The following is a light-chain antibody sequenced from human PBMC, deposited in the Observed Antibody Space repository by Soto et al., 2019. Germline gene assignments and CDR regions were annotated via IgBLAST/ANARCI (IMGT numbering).Light chain of an antibody. V-gene: IGKV3-20*01. CDR2: GAA. CDR1: QSVSTS. CDR3: LQYSRSPYT. Sequence: EIVLTQSPGTLSLSPGERATLSCRASQSVSTSLAWYQQKNGQAPRLLIYGAANRATGIPDSFSGSGSGTDFALTISRLEPEDVAVCFCLQYSRSPYTFGQCTKRELK. J-gene: IGKJ2*01.